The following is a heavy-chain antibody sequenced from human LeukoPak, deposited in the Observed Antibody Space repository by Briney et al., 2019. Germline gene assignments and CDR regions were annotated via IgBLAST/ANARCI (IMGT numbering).Heavy chain of an antibody. CDR2: ISAYNGNT. D-gene: IGHD6-19*01. J-gene: IGHJ6*02. CDR3: ARDPLSSTWSNYYHAMDV. CDR1: DYSFTSYA. Sequence: GASVKVSCKASDYSFTSYAIDWVRQAPGQGLEWLGWISAYNGNTNYAQKFQDRVTLTTDASTSTAYLELRSLISDDTAVYYCARDPLSSTWSNYYHAMDVWGPGTTVTVSS. V-gene: IGHV1-18*01.